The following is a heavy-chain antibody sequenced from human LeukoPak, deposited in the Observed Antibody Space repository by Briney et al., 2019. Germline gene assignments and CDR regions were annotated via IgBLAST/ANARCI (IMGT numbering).Heavy chain of an antibody. Sequence: GASVKVSGKVSGYTLTELSMHWVRQAPGKGLEWMGGFDPEDGETIYAQKFQGRVTMTRNTSISTAYMELSSLRSEDTAVYYCARVSRYFDWSYYYYYMDVWGKGTTVTISS. D-gene: IGHD3-9*01. CDR2: FDPEDGET. J-gene: IGHJ6*03. V-gene: IGHV1-24*01. CDR3: ARVSRYFDWSYYYYYMDV. CDR1: GYTLTELS.